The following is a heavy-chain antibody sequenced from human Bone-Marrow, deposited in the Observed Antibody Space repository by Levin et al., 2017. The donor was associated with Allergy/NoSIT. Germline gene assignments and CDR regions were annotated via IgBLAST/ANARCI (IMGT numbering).Heavy chain of an antibody. CDR3: TTGSLFGVITQAEDF. CDR1: GFTFINAW. Sequence: GESLKISCVGSGFTFINAWMSWFRRAPGKGLEWIGRIKSNAAGGTADYAAPVKGHFTISRDDSKNTLYLQMDSLKTEDTAVYYCTTGSLFGVITQAEDFWGQGTMVTVSS. CDR2: IKSNAAGGTA. V-gene: IGHV3-15*01. D-gene: IGHD3-3*01. J-gene: IGHJ3*01.